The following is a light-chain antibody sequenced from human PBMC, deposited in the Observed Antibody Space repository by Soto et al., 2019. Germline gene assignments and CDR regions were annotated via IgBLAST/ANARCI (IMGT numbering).Light chain of an antibody. J-gene: IGLJ1*01. V-gene: IGLV1-40*01. Sequence: QPVLTQPPSVSGAPGQRVTISCTGSSSNFGAGYDVHWYQQLPGTAPNLLIYANTNRPSGVPDRFSGSKSGTSASLAITGLQAEDEADYYCQSYDSSLSGYVFGTGTKVTVL. CDR1: SSNFGAGYD. CDR3: QSYDSSLSGYV. CDR2: ANT.